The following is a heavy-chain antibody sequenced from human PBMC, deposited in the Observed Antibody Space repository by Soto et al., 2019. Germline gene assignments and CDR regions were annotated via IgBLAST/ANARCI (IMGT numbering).Heavy chain of an antibody. Sequence: QVQVVQSGPELKKPGASVKVSCKAQVYIFTKYGIGWVRQAPGHGLEWMGLINVYNGDRKVAQKFKDRVSMTTDTATDLAYMELKRLLSGDTAVYYCARRQLGVDRMLNTFYPWGQGTLVTVSS. D-gene: IGHD2-8*01. CDR1: VYIFTKYG. CDR3: ARRQLGVDRMLNTFYP. V-gene: IGHV1-18*01. CDR2: INVYNGDR. J-gene: IGHJ5*02.